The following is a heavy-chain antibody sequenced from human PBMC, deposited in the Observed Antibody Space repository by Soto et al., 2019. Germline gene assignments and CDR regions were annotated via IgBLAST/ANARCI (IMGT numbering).Heavy chain of an antibody. CDR3: AKVRGGVIYGDYPNWFDP. CDR2: ISGSGGST. J-gene: IGHJ5*02. V-gene: IGHV3-23*01. Sequence: GGSLRLSCAASGFTFSSYAMSWVRQAPGKGLEWVSAISGSGGSTYYADSVKGRFTISRDNSKNTLYLQMNSLRAEDTAVYYCAKVRGGVIYGDYPNWFDPWGQGTLVTVSS. D-gene: IGHD4-17*01. CDR1: GFTFSSYA.